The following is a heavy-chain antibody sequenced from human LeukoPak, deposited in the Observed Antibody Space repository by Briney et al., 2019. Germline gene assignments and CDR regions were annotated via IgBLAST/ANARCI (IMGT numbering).Heavy chain of an antibody. CDR1: GGSVISGTYY. D-gene: IGHD3-22*01. CDR2: IYYSGST. V-gene: IGHV4-61*01. J-gene: IGHJ6*02. CDR3: ARDGKPINYYYDSSGPSGYYGMDV. Sequence: ETLSLTCTVSGGSVISGTYYWSWIRQPPGKGLEWIGYIYYSGSTNYNPSLKSRVTISVDTSKNQFSLKLSSVTAADTAVYYCARDGKPINYYYDSSGPSGYYGMDVWGQGTTVTVSS.